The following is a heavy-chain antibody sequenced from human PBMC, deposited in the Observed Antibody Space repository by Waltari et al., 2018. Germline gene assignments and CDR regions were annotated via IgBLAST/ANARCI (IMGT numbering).Heavy chain of an antibody. D-gene: IGHD3-3*01. Sequence: QITLKESGPTLVKPTQTLTLTCTFSGFSLSTSGVAVGWIRQPPGKALEWLALIYWDDDKRYSPSLKSRLTITKDTSKNQVVLTMTNMDPVDTATYYCAHTRITIFGVVHNWFDPWGQGTLVTVSS. CDR2: IYWDDDK. CDR1: GFSLSTSGVA. J-gene: IGHJ5*02. CDR3: AHTRITIFGVVHNWFDP. V-gene: IGHV2-5*02.